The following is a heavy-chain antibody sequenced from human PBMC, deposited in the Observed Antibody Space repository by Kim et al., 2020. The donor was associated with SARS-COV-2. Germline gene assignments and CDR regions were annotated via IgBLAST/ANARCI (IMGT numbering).Heavy chain of an antibody. D-gene: IGHD2-21*01. Sequence: GGSLRLSCAASGFTFSSYGMHWVRQAPGKGLEWVAVIWYDGSNKYYADSVKGRFTISRDNSKNTLYLQMNSLRAEDTAVYYCARKGGAGYGNFDYWGQGTLVTVSS. CDR3: ARKGGAGYGNFDY. CDR1: GFTFSSYG. CDR2: IWYDGSNK. V-gene: IGHV3-33*01. J-gene: IGHJ4*02.